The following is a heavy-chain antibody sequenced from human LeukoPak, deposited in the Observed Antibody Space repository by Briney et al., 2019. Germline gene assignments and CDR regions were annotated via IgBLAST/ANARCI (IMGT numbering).Heavy chain of an antibody. Sequence: GGSLRLSCAASGFTFGSYWMHWVRQAPGKGLVWVSRIKSDGSITNYADSVKGRFTISRDNAKNTLYPQMNSLRAEDTAVYYCARVVARLGVFDIWGENTMLTLSS. CDR3: ARVVARLGVFDI. V-gene: IGHV3-74*01. J-gene: IGHJ3*02. CDR2: IKSDGSIT. D-gene: IGHD2-15*01. CDR1: GFTFGSYW.